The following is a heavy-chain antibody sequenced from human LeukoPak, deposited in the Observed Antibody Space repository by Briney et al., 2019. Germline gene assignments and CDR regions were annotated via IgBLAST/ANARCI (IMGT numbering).Heavy chain of an antibody. CDR3: ARGGVAEIPRNDAFDI. CDR2: INPNSGGT. V-gene: IGHV1-2*02. CDR1: GYTFTGYY. D-gene: IGHD6-19*01. Sequence: ASVKVSCRPSGYTFTGYYMHWVRQAPGQGLEWMGWINPNSGGTNYAQKFQGRVTMTRDTSISTAYMELSRLRSDDTAVYYCARGGVAEIPRNDAFDIWGQGTMVTVSS. J-gene: IGHJ3*02.